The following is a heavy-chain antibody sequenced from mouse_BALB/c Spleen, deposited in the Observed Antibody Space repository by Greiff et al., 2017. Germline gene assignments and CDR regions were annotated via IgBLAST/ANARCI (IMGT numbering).Heavy chain of an antibody. J-gene: IGHJ4*01. D-gene: IGHD2-3*01. Sequence: VQLKQSGAELVKPGASVKLSCTASGFNIKDTYMHWVKQRPEQGLEWIGRIDPANGNTKYDPKFQGKATITADTSSNTAYLQLSSLTSEDTAVYYCAPIYDGYYNAMDYWGQGTSVTVSS. CDR1: GFNIKDTY. V-gene: IGHV14-3*02. CDR2: IDPANGNT. CDR3: APIYDGYYNAMDY.